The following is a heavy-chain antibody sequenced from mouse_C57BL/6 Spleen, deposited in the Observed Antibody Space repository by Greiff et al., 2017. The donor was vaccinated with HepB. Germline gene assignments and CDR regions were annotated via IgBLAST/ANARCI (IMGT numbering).Heavy chain of an antibody. CDR2: ISYDGSN. J-gene: IGHJ3*01. CDR3: ARGDYDYPAWFAY. CDR1: GYSITSGYN. Sequence: EVHLVESGPGLVKPSQSLSLTCSVTGYSITSGYNWNWIQQLPGNKLEWMGYISYDGSNNYNPSLKNRISITRDTSKNQFFLKLNSVTTEDTATYYCARGDYDYPAWFAYWGQGTLVTVSA. V-gene: IGHV3-6*01. D-gene: IGHD2-4*01.